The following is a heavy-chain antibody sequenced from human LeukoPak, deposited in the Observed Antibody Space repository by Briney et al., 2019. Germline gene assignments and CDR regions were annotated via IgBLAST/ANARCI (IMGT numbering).Heavy chain of an antibody. Sequence: ASVKVSCKASGYTFTGYYMHWVRQAPGQGLEWMGWINPNSGGTNYAQKFQGRVTMTRDTSISTAYMELSRLRSDDTAVYYCARAMIVVVIDGADAFAIWGQGTMVTVSS. V-gene: IGHV1-2*02. CDR3: ARAMIVVVIDGADAFAI. CDR2: INPNSGGT. CDR1: GYTFTGYY. D-gene: IGHD3-22*01. J-gene: IGHJ3*02.